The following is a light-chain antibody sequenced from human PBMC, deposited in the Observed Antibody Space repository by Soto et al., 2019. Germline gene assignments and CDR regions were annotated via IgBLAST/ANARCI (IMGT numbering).Light chain of an antibody. CDR1: QGFSNY. CDR3: QKYYSVPFT. CDR2: AAS. V-gene: IGKV1-27*01. Sequence: DTQMTQSPSSLSASVGDRVTITCRASQGFSNYLAWYQQQPGKAPNLLIHAASTLQSGVPSRFSGSRSGTDFTLTISSLQPEDVATYYCQKYYSVPFTFGPGTKVEIK. J-gene: IGKJ3*01.